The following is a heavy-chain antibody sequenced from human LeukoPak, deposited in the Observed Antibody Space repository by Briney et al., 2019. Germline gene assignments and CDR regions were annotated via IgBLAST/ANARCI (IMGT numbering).Heavy chain of an antibody. Sequence: SETLSLTCTVSGSSISNFYWSWIRQPPGKGLEWIGYIYHTGSTNYNPSLKSRVTISVDTSKNQFSLKLSSVTAADTAVFYCASLTTADAFDIWGQGTMVTVSS. CDR3: ASLTTADAFDI. D-gene: IGHD3-22*01. V-gene: IGHV4-59*01. CDR2: IYHTGST. J-gene: IGHJ3*02. CDR1: GSSISNFY.